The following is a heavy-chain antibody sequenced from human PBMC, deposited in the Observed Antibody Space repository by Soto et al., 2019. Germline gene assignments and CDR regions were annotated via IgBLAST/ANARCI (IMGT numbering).Heavy chain of an antibody. J-gene: IGHJ4*02. Sequence: EVQLVESGGGLVQPGWSLRLSCAASGFTFSSYSMNWVRQAPGKGLEWVSYISSSSSTIYYADSVKGRFTISRDNAKNSLYLQMNSLRDEDTAVYYCARDQVRYSSGWYLPDYWGQGTLVNVSS. CDR3: ARDQVRYSSGWYLPDY. V-gene: IGHV3-48*02. D-gene: IGHD6-19*01. CDR1: GFTFSSYS. CDR2: ISSSSSTI.